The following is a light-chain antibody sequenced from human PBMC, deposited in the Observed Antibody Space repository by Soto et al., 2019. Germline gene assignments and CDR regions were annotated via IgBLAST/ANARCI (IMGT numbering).Light chain of an antibody. Sequence: EIVLTQSPGTLSLSPGERATLSCRASQSVSSSYLAWYQQRPGQAPRLLIYGASSRATGIPDRFSGGGSGTDFTLTISRLEPEDFAVYFCQQYGSSPITFGQGTRLEIK. CDR2: GAS. CDR3: QQYGSSPIT. J-gene: IGKJ5*01. CDR1: QSVSSSY. V-gene: IGKV3-20*01.